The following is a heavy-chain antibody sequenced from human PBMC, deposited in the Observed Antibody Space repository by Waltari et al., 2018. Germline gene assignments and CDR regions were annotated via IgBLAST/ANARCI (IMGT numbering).Heavy chain of an antibody. CDR1: GGSFSGYY. D-gene: IGHD3-16*01. V-gene: IGHV4-34*01. CDR2: INHSGST. J-gene: IGHJ6*03. CDR3: ARSLRYVYYYYMDV. Sequence: QVQLQQWGAGLLKPSETLSLTCAVYGGSFSGYYWSWIRQPPGKGLEWIGEINHSGSTNYNPSLKSRVTISVDTSKNQFSLKLSSVTAADTAVYYCARSLRYVYYYYMDVWGKGTTVTVSS.